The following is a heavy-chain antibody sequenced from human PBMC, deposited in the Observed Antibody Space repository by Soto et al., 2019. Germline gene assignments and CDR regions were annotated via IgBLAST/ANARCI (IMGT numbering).Heavy chain of an antibody. CDR1: EYSFANSW. J-gene: IGHJ6*02. CDR3: ARHVATVKRYYYYYYGMDV. V-gene: IGHV5-51*01. Sequence: GESLKISCTGFEYSFANSWIGWVRQMPGKGLEWMGIIYPGDSDTRYSPSFQGQVTISADKSISTAYLQWSSLKASDTAMYYCARHVATVKRYYYYYYGMDVWGQGTTVTVSS. CDR2: IYPGDSDT. D-gene: IGHD4-17*01.